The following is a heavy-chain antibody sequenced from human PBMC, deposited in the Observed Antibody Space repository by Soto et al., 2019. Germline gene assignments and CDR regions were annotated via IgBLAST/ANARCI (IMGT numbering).Heavy chain of an antibody. J-gene: IGHJ3*02. D-gene: IGHD4-17*01. V-gene: IGHV3-21*01. CDR3: ARDPDYGDYRDDAFDI. CDR1: GFTFSSYS. CDR2: ISSSSSYI. Sequence: EVQLVESGGGLVKPGGSLRLSCAASGFTFSSYSMNWVRQAPGKGLEWVSSISSSSSYIYYADSVKGRFTVSGDNAKNSLYLQMNSLRAEDTAVYYCARDPDYGDYRDDAFDIWGQETMVTVSS.